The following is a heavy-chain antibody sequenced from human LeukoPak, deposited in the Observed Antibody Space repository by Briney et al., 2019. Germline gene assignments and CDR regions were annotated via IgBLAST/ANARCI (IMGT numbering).Heavy chain of an antibody. CDR1: GGSISSGSYY. CDR3: ARVDYDGSGYNFDY. V-gene: IGHV4-61*01. CDR2: IYYSGST. D-gene: IGHD3-22*01. J-gene: IGHJ4*02. Sequence: PSETLSLTCSVSGGSISSGSYYWSWIRQPPGKGLEWIGYIYYSGSTNYNPSLKSRVTISGDTSKNQFSLKLSSVTAADTAVYFCARVDYDGSGYNFDYWGQGTLVTVSS.